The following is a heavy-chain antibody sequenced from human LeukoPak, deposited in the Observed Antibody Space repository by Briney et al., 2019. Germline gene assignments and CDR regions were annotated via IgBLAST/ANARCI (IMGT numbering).Heavy chain of an antibody. D-gene: IGHD3/OR15-3a*01. CDR1: GFTFRTYV. Sequence: GGSLRLSCAASGFTFRTYVMNWVRQAPGKGLGWVAPISGSDGSTYYADSVKGRFTISRDNSKNTLFLQMNSLRVEDTAVYYCAKGLWTGTALYYFDHWGQGSLVAVSS. V-gene: IGHV3-23*01. CDR3: AKGLWTGTALYYFDH. CDR2: ISGSDGST. J-gene: IGHJ4*02.